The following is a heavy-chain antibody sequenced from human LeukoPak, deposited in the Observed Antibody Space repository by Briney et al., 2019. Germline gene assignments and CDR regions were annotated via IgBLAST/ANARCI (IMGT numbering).Heavy chain of an antibody. D-gene: IGHD4-17*01. CDR1: GYTFTNYG. Sequence: ASVKVSCKASGYTFTNYGISWVRQAPGQGLEWMGWISAYNGNTHYAQKFQGRVTMTTDTSTSTAYMELRSLRSDDTAVYYCARVLKTTVFDYWGQGTLVTVSS. V-gene: IGHV1-18*01. CDR2: ISAYNGNT. CDR3: ARVLKTTVFDY. J-gene: IGHJ4*02.